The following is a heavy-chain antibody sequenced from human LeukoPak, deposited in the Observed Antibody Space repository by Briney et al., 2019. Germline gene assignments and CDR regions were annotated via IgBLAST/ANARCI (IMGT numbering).Heavy chain of an antibody. CDR3: ARAHHYFGSGHEY. V-gene: IGHV1-2*02. CDR1: GYTFTGYY. D-gene: IGHD3-10*01. Sequence: ASMKVSCKTSGYTFTGYYMHWLRQAPGQGLEWMGRINPDSGVTNYAQKFQGRVTLTRDTSISTAYMELSSLRSDGTAVYYCARAHHYFGSGHEYWGQGTLVSVSS. J-gene: IGHJ4*02. CDR2: INPDSGVT.